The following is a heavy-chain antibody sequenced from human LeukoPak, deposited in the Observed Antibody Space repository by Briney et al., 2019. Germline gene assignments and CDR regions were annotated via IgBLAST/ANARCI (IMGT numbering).Heavy chain of an antibody. CDR2: ISSNGSSM. J-gene: IGHJ6*02. CDR1: GFSFSTSN. CDR3: ARDDRSLDYDILTGFPYNYYGMDV. D-gene: IGHD3-9*01. Sequence: GGSLRLSCVASGFSFSTSNMHWVRQAPGKGLEYVSAISSNGSSMYYANSVKGRFTISRDNSKNTLYFQMGSLRAEDTAVYYCARDDRSLDYDILTGFPYNYYGMDVWGQGTTVTVSS. V-gene: IGHV3-64*01.